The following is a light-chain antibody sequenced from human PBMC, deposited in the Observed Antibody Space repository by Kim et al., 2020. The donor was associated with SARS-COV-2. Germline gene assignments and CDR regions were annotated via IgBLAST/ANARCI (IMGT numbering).Light chain of an antibody. J-gene: IGLJ2*01. CDR3: ASYTGTSSTLV. V-gene: IGLV2-18*02. Sequence: QSALTHSPSVSGSPGQSVTISCTGISSDSGTYNRVSWYQQPPGTAPKLIIYEVSNRPSGVPDRFSGSKSGNSASLTISGLQAEDEANYYCASYTGTSSTLVFGGGTKRTVL. CDR2: EVS. CDR1: SSDSGTYNR.